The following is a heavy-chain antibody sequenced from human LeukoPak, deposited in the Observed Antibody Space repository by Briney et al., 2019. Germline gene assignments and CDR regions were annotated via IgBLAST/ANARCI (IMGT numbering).Heavy chain of an antibody. J-gene: IGHJ4*02. CDR2: IWYDGSNK. D-gene: IGHD5-12*01. Sequence: GGSLRLSCAASGFTFSSYGMHWVRQAPGKGLEWVAVIWYDGSNKYYADSVKGRFTISRDNSKNTLSLQMNGLIPEDTAVYYCAKSVASDAYWGQGTLVTVSS. V-gene: IGHV3-30*02. CDR1: GFTFSSYG. CDR3: AKSVASDAY.